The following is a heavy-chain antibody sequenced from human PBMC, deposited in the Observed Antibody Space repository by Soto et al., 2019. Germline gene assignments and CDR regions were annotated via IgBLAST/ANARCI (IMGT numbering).Heavy chain of an antibody. CDR1: GVTCITYS. CDR3: ARMYYYDSSGYSYFDY. J-gene: IGHJ4*02. D-gene: IGHD3-22*01. Sequence: GSLRLSCAASGVTCITYSMNWVRQAPGKGLEWVSYISSSSSTIYYADSVKGRFTISRDNAKNSLYLQMNSLRDEDTAVYYCARMYYYDSSGYSYFDYWGQGTLVTVSS. CDR2: ISSSSSTI. V-gene: IGHV3-48*02.